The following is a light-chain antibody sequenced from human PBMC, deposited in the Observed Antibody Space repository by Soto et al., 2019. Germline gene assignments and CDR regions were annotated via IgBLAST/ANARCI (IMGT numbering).Light chain of an antibody. J-gene: IGLJ1*01. V-gene: IGLV2-23*01. CDR2: EGT. Sequence: QSPLTQPASVSGSPGQSITISCTGTSSDVGSYNLVSWYQQHPGKAPKFMIYEGTKRPSGVSNRFSGSKSGNTASLTISGLQAEDEADYYCCSYAGSRHYVFGTGTKLTVL. CDR1: SSDVGSYNL. CDR3: CSYAGSRHYV.